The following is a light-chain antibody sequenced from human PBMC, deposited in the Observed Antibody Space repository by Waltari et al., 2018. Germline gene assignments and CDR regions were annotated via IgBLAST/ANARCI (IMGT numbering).Light chain of an antibody. V-gene: IGLV2-23*01. Sequence: QSALSQPASVSGSPGQSLTITCTGASTDLASYNLVAWYQHHPNRAPKLFIYEATKRPSGISHRVSGAKSGATASLRISGLQADDEADYYCCSYTGSSTSYGCGGGTKVTVL. CDR3: CSYTGSSTSYG. J-gene: IGLJ1*01. CDR2: EAT. CDR1: STDLASYNL.